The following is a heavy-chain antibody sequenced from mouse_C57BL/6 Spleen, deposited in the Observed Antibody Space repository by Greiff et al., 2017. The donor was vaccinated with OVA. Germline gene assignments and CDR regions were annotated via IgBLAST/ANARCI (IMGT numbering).Heavy chain of an antibody. CDR1: GYTFTSYW. J-gene: IGHJ4*01. CDR2: IHPNSGST. D-gene: IGHD2-5*01. Sequence: QVHVKQPGAELVKPGASVKLSCKASGYTFTSYWMHWVKQRPGQGLEWIGMIHPNSGSTNYNEKFKSKATLTVDKSSSTAYMQLSSLTSEDSAVYYCARRDYSNYEDAMDYWGQGTSVTVSS. CDR3: ARRDYSNYEDAMDY. V-gene: IGHV1-64*01.